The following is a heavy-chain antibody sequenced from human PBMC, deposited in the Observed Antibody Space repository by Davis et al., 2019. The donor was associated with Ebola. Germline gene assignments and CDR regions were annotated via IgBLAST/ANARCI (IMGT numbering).Heavy chain of an antibody. CDR3: ARGGYTYGHDS. Sequence: GESLKISCAVSGFTVTDHYMTWVRQSPGKGLEWVSILYSGGSTYYANSVKGRFTISRDNSKNMLYLQMTTLGVEDTAVYYCARGGYTYGHDSWGPGTRVTVSS. J-gene: IGHJ4*02. CDR2: LYSGGST. CDR1: GFTVTDHY. D-gene: IGHD5-18*01. V-gene: IGHV3-66*01.